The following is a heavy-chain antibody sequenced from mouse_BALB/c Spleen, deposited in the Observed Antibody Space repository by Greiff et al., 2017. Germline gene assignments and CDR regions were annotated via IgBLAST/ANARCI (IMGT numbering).Heavy chain of an antibody. CDR2: INPSNGRT. Sequence: QVQLQQPGAELVKPGASVKLSCKASGYTFTSYWMHWVKQRPGQGLEWIGEINPSNGRTNYNEKFKSKATLTVDKSSSTAYMQLSSLTSEDSAVYYCARGNGYGYFDYWGQGTTLTVSS. CDR1: GYTFTSYW. J-gene: IGHJ2*01. V-gene: IGHV1S81*02. D-gene: IGHD1-2*01. CDR3: ARGNGYGYFDY.